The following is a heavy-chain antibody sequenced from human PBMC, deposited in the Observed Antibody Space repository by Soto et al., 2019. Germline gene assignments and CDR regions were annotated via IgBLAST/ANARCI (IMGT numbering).Heavy chain of an antibody. CDR1: GGTFSSYA. CDR2: IIPIFGTA. J-gene: IGHJ6*02. D-gene: IGHD3-10*01. Sequence: GASVKVSCKASGGTFSSYAISWVRQAPGQGLEWMGGIIPIFGTANYAQKFQGRVTITADESTSTAYMELSSLRSEDTAVYYCARCRGTGNYYYYGMDVWGQGTTVTVSS. CDR3: ARCRGTGNYYYYGMDV. V-gene: IGHV1-69*13.